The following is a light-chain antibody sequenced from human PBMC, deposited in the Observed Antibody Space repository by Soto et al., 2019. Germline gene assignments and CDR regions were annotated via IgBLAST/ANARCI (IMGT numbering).Light chain of an antibody. CDR3: QVWDSSSDNNV. Sequence: SYELTQPPSVSVAPGQTARIPCGGDNIGIRSVHWYQQKPGRAPVVVVYDDNDRPSGIPERFSGSNSGNTATLTINRVEAGDEADYYCQVWDSSSDNNVFGTGTKVTVL. V-gene: IGLV3-21*02. J-gene: IGLJ1*01. CDR2: DDN. CDR1: NIGIRS.